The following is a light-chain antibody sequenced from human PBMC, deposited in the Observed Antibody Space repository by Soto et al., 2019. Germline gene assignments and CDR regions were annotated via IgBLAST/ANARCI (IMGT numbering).Light chain of an antibody. CDR1: QSISNY. CDR2: AAS. Sequence: DIQMTQSPSSLSASIGDRVTITCRASQSISNYLNWYQQKPGKAPKLLIYAASSLQSGVPSRFSGSGSGADFTLTTSTLQPEDFATYYCQQSQSTPITFGQGTRLEMK. CDR3: QQSQSTPIT. J-gene: IGKJ5*01. V-gene: IGKV1-39*01.